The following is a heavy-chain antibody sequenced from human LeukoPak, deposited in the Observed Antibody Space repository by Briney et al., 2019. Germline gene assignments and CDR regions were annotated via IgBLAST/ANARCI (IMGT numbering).Heavy chain of an antibody. V-gene: IGHV3-9*01. CDR3: AKAPGAYYDSSGQYFQH. CDR2: ISWNSGSI. Sequence: GGSLRHSCAASGFTFDDYAMHRVRQAPGKGLEWVSGISWNSGSIGYADSVKGRFTISRDNAKNSLYLQMNSLRAEDTALYYCAKAPGAYYDSSGQYFQHWGQGTLVSVSS. J-gene: IGHJ1*01. D-gene: IGHD3-22*01. CDR1: GFTFDDYA.